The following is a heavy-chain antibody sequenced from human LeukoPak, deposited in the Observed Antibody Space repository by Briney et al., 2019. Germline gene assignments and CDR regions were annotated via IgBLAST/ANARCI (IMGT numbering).Heavy chain of an antibody. CDR3: ARHFCSSGSCYFSHWFDP. Sequence: SETLSLTCTVSGGFISTNNYYWGWIRQPPGKGLEWIGEINHSGSTNYNPFLKSRVAISVDTSKNQFSLNLSSVTAADTAVYYCARHFCSSGSCYFSHWFDPWGQGILVTVSS. D-gene: IGHD2-15*01. J-gene: IGHJ5*02. V-gene: IGHV4-39*01. CDR2: INHSGST. CDR1: GGFISTNNYY.